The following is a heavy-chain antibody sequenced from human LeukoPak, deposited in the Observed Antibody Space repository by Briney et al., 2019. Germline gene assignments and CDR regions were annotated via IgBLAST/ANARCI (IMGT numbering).Heavy chain of an antibody. CDR2: IWYDGSNK. J-gene: IGHJ4*02. V-gene: IGHV3-33*06. CDR3: AKDPHYDYVWGSYPRKDY. D-gene: IGHD3-16*02. Sequence: GGSLRLSCAASGFTFSSYGMHWVRQAPGKGLEWVAVIWYDGSNKYYADSVKGRFTISRDNSKNTLYLQMNSLRAEDTAVYYCAKDPHYDYVWGSYPRKDYWGQGTLVTVSS. CDR1: GFTFSSYG.